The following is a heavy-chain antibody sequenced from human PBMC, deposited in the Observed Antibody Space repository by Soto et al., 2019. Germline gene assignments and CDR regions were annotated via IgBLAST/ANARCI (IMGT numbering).Heavy chain of an antibody. V-gene: IGHV2-5*02. D-gene: IGHD3-3*01. CDR1: GFSRTTSGVG. CDR3: AHRVLRTVFGLVTTTAIYFDF. CDR2: IYWDDDK. J-gene: IGHJ4*02. Sequence: QITLNESGPTVVRPTETLTLTCRFSGFSRTTSGVGVGCIRQSPGKAPEWLALIYWDDDKRYSASLKSRLTITKDTSKNQVVLTVSDLDPTDTATYYCAHRVLRTVFGLVTTTAIYFDFWGQGTPVAVSS.